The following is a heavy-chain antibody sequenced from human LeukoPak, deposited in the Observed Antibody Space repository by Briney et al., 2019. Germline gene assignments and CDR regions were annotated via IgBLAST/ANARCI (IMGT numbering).Heavy chain of an antibody. V-gene: IGHV3-48*01. CDR3: ARGPNDYGDY. CDR2: IGDSGSTK. CDR1: KFNFNSYS. Sequence: GGSLRLSCAASKFNFNSYSLNWVRQAPGKGLEWVSYIGDSGSTKYYADSVKGRFTISRDNSKNTLYLQMNSLRAEDTAVYYCARGPNDYGDYWGQGTLVTVSS. J-gene: IGHJ4*02.